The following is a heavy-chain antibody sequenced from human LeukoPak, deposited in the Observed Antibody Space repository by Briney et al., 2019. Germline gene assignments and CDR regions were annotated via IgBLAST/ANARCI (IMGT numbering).Heavy chain of an antibody. V-gene: IGHV1-69*04. Sequence: SVKVSCKASGGTFGSYAISWVRQAPGQGLEWMGRIIPILGIANYAQKFQGRVTITADKSTSTAYMELSSLRSEDTAVYYCARDGPITMIVVVDAFDIWGQGTMVTVSS. D-gene: IGHD3-22*01. CDR1: GGTFGSYA. CDR3: ARDGPITMIVVVDAFDI. CDR2: IIPILGIA. J-gene: IGHJ3*02.